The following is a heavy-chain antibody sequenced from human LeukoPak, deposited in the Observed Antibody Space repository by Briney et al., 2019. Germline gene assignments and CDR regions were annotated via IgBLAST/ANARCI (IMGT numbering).Heavy chain of an antibody. Sequence: SETLSPTCTVSGGSISSGGYYWSWIRQHPGKGLEWIGYIYYSGSTYYNPSLKSRVTISVDTSKNQFSLKLSSVTAADTAVYYCARQYGDYTYNWFDPWGQGTLVTVSS. J-gene: IGHJ5*02. CDR3: ARQYGDYTYNWFDP. D-gene: IGHD4-17*01. CDR1: GGSISSGGYY. V-gene: IGHV4-31*03. CDR2: IYYSGST.